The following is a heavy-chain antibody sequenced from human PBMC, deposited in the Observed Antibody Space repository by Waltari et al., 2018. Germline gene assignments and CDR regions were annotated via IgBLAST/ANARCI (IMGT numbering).Heavy chain of an antibody. CDR1: GFTFSSYS. D-gene: IGHD3-22*01. J-gene: IGHJ4*02. CDR3: ARDSYYYDSSGYYLPFDY. V-gene: IGHV3-21*01. Sequence: EVQLVESGGGLVKPGGSLRLSCAASGFTFSSYSMNWVRKAPGKGLELVSSISSSSSYIYYADSVKGLFTISRDNANNSLYLQMNSLRAEDTAVYYCARDSYYYDSSGYYLPFDYWGQGTLVTVSS. CDR2: ISSSSSYI.